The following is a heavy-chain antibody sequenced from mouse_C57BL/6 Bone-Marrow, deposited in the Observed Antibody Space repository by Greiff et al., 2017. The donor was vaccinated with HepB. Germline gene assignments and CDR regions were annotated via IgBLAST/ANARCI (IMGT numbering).Heavy chain of an antibody. CDR1: GFTFSSYG. CDR3: ARKTGFDY. J-gene: IGHJ2*01. Sequence: EVHLVESGGDLVKPGGSLKLSCAASGFTFSSYGMSWVRQTPDKRLEWVATISSGGSYTYYPDSVKGRFTISRDNAKNTLYLQMSSLKSEDTAMYYCARKTGFDYWGQGTTLTDSS. V-gene: IGHV5-6*01. CDR2: ISSGGSYT. D-gene: IGHD4-1*01.